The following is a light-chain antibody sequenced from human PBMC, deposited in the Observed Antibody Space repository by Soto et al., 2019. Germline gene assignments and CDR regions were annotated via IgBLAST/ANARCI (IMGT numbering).Light chain of an antibody. Sequence: QSALTQPASVSGSPGQSITISCTRTSSDVGGYNYVSWYQQHPGKAPKLMIYDVNNRPSGVSNRFSGSKSGNTASLTISGLQAEDEADYYCSSYTTSNTPVVFGGGTKLTVL. V-gene: IGLV2-14*03. CDR1: SSDVGGYNY. CDR3: SSYTTSNTPVV. CDR2: DVN. J-gene: IGLJ2*01.